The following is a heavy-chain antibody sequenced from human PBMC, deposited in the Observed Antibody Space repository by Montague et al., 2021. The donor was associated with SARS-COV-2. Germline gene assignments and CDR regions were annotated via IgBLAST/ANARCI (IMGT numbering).Heavy chain of an antibody. CDR2: TFYSGST. CDR1: GDSVNNYY. Sequence: SETLSLTCTVSGDSVNNYYWSWIRQPPGKGLEWIGNTFYSGSTMYNPPLKSRVTISVDTSKNQFSLNLSSVTAADPAVYFCARLSGYNPFDAFDIWGPGTMVTVSS. D-gene: IGHD5-24*01. V-gene: IGHV4-59*02. CDR3: ARLSGYNPFDAFDI. J-gene: IGHJ3*02.